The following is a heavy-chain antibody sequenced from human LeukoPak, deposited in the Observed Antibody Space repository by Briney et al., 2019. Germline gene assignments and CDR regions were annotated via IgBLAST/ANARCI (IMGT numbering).Heavy chain of an antibody. V-gene: IGHV3-74*01. CDR3: AMVRGYYYHGLDV. D-gene: IGHD3-10*01. J-gene: IGHJ6*02. Sequence: GGSLRLSCAASGFTFSSYWMHWVRQAPGKGLVWVSRINSDGSSTSYADSVKGRFTISRDNAMDTLYLQMNSVRAEDTAVYYCAMVRGYYYHGLDVWGQGTTVTVSS. CDR2: INSDGSST. CDR1: GFTFSSYW.